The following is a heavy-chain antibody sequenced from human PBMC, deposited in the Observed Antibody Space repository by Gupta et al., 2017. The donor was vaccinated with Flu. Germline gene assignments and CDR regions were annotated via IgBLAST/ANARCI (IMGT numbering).Heavy chain of an antibody. Sequence: STYSMNWVRQAPGKGLEWVSGVSSRSTYTHYADSVKGRFTISRDNAKNSLYLQMNSLRAEDTAVYYCARDLLDCGSISCDWGQGTLVTVSS. CDR3: ARDLLDCGSISCD. J-gene: IGHJ1*01. V-gene: IGHV3-21*01. D-gene: IGHD2-2*01. CDR2: VSSRSTYT. CDR1: STYS.